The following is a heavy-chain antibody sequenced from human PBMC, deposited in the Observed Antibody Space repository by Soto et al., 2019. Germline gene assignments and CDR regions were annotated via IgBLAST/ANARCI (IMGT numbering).Heavy chain of an antibody. CDR2: IYYSGST. J-gene: IGHJ5*02. CDR1: GGSISSSSYY. Sequence: SETLSLTCTVSGGSISSSSYYWGWIRQPPGKGLEWIGSIYYSGSTYYNPSLKSRVTMSVDKTKNDVSLKLTSVTAADTAVYYCARVLRGWFDPWGQGTPVTVSS. CDR3: ARVLRGWFDP. V-gene: IGHV4-39*07.